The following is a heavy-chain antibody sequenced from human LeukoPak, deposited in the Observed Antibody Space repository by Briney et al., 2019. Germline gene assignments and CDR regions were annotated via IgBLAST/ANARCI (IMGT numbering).Heavy chain of an antibody. V-gene: IGHV1-8*03. J-gene: IGHJ5*02. Sequence: ASVKVSCKAPGYTFTSYDINWVRQAPGQGLEWMGWMNPNSANTGYAQKFQGRVTITRNTSIGTAFMELSSLRSEDTAVYYCARGNRGVILTAMRGNWFDAWGQGTLVTVSS. CDR1: GYTFTSYD. CDR2: MNPNSANT. CDR3: ARGNRGVILTAMRGNWFDA. D-gene: IGHD2-21*02.